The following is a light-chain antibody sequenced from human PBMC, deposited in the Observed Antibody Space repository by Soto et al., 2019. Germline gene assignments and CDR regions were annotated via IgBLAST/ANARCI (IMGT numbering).Light chain of an antibody. CDR2: DGS. CDR3: SSYRSNNYLV. Sequence: QSVLTQPASVSGSPGQSLTISCTGTSSDIGGFNFVSWYQQHPGKAPKVMIYDGSSRPSGVSSRFSGSKSGSTASLTISGLHAEDEADYYCSSYRSNNYLVIGTGIKVTVL. CDR1: SSDIGGFNF. V-gene: IGLV2-14*01. J-gene: IGLJ1*01.